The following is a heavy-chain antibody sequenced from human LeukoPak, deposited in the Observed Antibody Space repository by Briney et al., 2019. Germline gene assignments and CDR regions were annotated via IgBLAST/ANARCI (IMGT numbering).Heavy chain of an antibody. D-gene: IGHD3-22*01. V-gene: IGHV4-39*07. Sequence: PSETLSLTCTVSGGSISSSSYYWGWIRQPPGKGLEWIGSIYYSGSTYYNPSLKSRVTISVDTSKNQFSLNLNSVTAADTAVYYCARSDYYDSSGYFAGGDWFDPWGQGALVTVSS. CDR3: ARSDYYDSSGYFAGGDWFDP. J-gene: IGHJ5*02. CDR2: IYYSGST. CDR1: GGSISSSSYY.